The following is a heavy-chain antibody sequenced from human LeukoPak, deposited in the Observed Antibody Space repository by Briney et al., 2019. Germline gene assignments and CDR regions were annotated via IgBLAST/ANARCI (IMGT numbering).Heavy chain of an antibody. CDR1: GFTFSNAW. V-gene: IGHV3-66*01. Sequence: GGSLRLSCAASGFTFSNAWMSWVRQAPGKGLEWVSVIYSGGSTYYADSVKGRFTISRGNSKNTLYLQMNSLRAEDTAVYYCARDLSGYYDSSGYYPDAFDIWGQGTMVTVSS. J-gene: IGHJ3*02. CDR3: ARDLSGYYDSSGYYPDAFDI. D-gene: IGHD3-22*01. CDR2: IYSGGST.